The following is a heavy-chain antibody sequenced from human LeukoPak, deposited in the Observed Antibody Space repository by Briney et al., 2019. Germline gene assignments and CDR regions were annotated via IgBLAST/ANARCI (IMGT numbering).Heavy chain of an antibody. V-gene: IGHV3-21*01. Sequence: GGSLRLSCAASGFTFSSYSMNWVRQAPGKGLEWVSSISTSSSYIHYADSVKGRFTISRDNAKNSLYLQMNSLRAEDTAVYFCARVEYSSSWYASNYYYYYYMDVWGKGTTVTISS. J-gene: IGHJ6*03. CDR3: ARVEYSSSWYASNYYYYYYMDV. CDR1: GFTFSSYS. D-gene: IGHD6-13*01. CDR2: ISTSSSYI.